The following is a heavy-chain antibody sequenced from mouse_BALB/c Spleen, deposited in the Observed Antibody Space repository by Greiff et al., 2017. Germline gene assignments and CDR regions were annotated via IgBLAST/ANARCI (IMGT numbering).Heavy chain of an antibody. CDR1: GFTLTSYG. Sequence: QVQLQQSGPGLVQPSQSLSISCTVSGFTLTSYGVHWVRQSPGKGLEWLGVIWSGGSTDYNAAFISRLSISKDNSNSQVFFKMNSLQANDTAIDYGARKHDAMDYWGQGTSVTVSS. CDR3: ARKHDAMDY. CDR2: IWSGGST. J-gene: IGHJ4*01. V-gene: IGHV2-2*02.